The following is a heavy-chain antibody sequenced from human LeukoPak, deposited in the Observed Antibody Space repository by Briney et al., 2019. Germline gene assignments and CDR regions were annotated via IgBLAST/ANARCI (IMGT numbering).Heavy chain of an antibody. D-gene: IGHD3-22*01. CDR3: AREPYYYDSSGNAFDI. CDR2: ISSSVSTI. CDR1: GFTFSDYY. Sequence: PGGSLRLSCAVSGFTFSDYYMSCVRQAPGTGLEWGSYISSSVSTIYYAHSVKGRFTISRDNANNSLYLQMHSLRAEDTAVYYCAREPYYYDSSGNAFDIWGQGTMVTVSS. V-gene: IGHV3-11*04. J-gene: IGHJ3*02.